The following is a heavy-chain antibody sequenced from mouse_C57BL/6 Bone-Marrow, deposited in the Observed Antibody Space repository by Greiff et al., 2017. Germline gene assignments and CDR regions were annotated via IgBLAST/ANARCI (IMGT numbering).Heavy chain of an antibody. V-gene: IGHV5-17*01. CDR2: ISSGSSTI. CDR1: GFTFSDYG. CDR3: ARRFL. Sequence: EVQLVESGGGLVKPGASLKLSCAASGFTFSDYGMHWVRQAPEKGLEWVAYISSGSSTIYYADTVKGRFTISRDNAKNTLFLQMTSLRSEDTAMYYCARRFLWGQGTLVTVSA. J-gene: IGHJ3*01.